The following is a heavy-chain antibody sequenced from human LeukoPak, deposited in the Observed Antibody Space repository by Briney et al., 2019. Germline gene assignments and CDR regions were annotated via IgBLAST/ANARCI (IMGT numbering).Heavy chain of an antibody. Sequence: GGSLRLSCAASGFTFSDYYMSWIRQAPGKGLEWISYIGSSGSDVYYADSAKGRFTISRDNAKNSLYLQMNSLRAEDTAMYYCARDVGYRYAQMFFDIWGQGTMVTVSS. CDR2: IGSSGSDV. J-gene: IGHJ3*02. CDR1: GFTFSDYY. CDR3: ARDVGYRYAQMFFDI. V-gene: IGHV3-11*01. D-gene: IGHD5-18*01.